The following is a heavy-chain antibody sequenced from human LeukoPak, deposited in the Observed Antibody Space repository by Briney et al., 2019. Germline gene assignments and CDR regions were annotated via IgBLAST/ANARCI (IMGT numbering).Heavy chain of an antibody. J-gene: IGHJ3*02. V-gene: IGHV3-74*01. CDR3: VRSDWFAALDT. Sequence: PGGSLRLSCAASGFTFSNNWMHWVRQAPGKGPVWVSRINSDGSSISYADSVKGRFTISRDNAKNTLYLQMNSLRAEDTAVYYCVRSDWFAALDTWGQGTKVTAAS. D-gene: IGHD6-19*01. CDR2: INSDGSSI. CDR1: GFTFSNNW.